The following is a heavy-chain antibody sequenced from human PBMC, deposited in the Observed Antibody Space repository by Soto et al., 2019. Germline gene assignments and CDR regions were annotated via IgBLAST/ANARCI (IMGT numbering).Heavy chain of an antibody. D-gene: IGHD3-3*01. CDR2: ISAYNGNT. J-gene: IGHJ4*02. V-gene: IGHV1-18*01. CDR1: GYTFTSYG. CDR3: ERGGGFLEWLFDY. Sequence: QVQLVQSGAEVKKPGASVKVSCKASGYTFTSYGISWVRQAPGQGLEWMGWISAYNGNTNYAQKLQGRVTMTTDTPTSTPYMGGRSLRSDDTAVYSGERGGGFLEWLFDYWGQGTLVTVSS.